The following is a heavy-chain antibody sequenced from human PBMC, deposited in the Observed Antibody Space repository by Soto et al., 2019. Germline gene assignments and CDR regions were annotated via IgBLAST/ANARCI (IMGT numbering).Heavy chain of an antibody. CDR1: GFTFSSYW. CDR2: IKQDGSEK. V-gene: IGHV3-7*01. J-gene: IGHJ4*02. Sequence: EVQLVESGGGLVQPGGSLRLSCAASGFTFSSYWMSWVRQAPGKGLEWVANIKQDGSEKYYVDSVKGRFTISRDNGKNSLYLQMNSLRAEDTAVYYCARVRTPFKYYFDYWGQGTLVTVSS. CDR3: ARVRTPFKYYFDY.